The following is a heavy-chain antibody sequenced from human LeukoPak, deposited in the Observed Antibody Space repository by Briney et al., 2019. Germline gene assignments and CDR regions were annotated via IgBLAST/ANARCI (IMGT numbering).Heavy chain of an antibody. CDR2: IYYRPTT. CDR3: ARQRFRDRYNPSFDY. D-gene: IGHD5-24*01. J-gene: IGHJ4*02. Sequence: SETLSLTCTVSGGSISSYYWSWIRQPPGKGLEWIGYIYYRPTTNYTPSLNSPLTISVATSKHHFSLKLSSVTAADTAVYYCARQRFRDRYNPSFDYWGQGTLVTVSS. CDR1: GGSISSYY. V-gene: IGHV4-59*08.